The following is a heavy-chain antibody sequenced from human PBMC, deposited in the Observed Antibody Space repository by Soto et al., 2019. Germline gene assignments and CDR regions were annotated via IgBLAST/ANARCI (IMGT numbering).Heavy chain of an antibody. D-gene: IGHD1-1*01. V-gene: IGHV3-53*01. CDR2: IHGGGSA. CDR3: AGRLTTAASLDY. CDR1: GLSVSNNH. J-gene: IGHJ4*02. Sequence: VQLVESGGGLIQPGGSLRLSCAASGLSVSNNHMTWVRQAPGEGLEWVSLIHGGGSAYYADSVKGRFTTSRDNSKNTLYLQMDILRAEDTAIYYCAGRLTTAASLDYWGQGTLVTVSS.